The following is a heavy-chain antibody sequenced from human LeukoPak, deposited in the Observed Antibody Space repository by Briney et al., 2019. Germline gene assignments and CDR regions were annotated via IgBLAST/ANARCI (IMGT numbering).Heavy chain of an antibody. D-gene: IGHD3-10*01. CDR2: VDDSGSP. CDR1: GGSISSFH. Sequence: SETLSLTCTLSGGSISSFHWSWIRQPPGKGLEWIGHVDDSGSPNRNPSLKSRVTISVDTSTSQISLKLKSVTAADTAVFYCARDIAKASGSYAFDIWGQGTMVTVSS. CDR3: ARDIAKASGSYAFDI. V-gene: IGHV4-59*01. J-gene: IGHJ3*02.